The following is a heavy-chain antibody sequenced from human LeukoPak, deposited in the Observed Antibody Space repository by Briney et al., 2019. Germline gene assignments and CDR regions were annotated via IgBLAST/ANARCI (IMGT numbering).Heavy chain of an antibody. CDR2: ISAYSGNT. CDR1: GYTFTNYG. D-gene: IGHD3-22*01. CDR3: AISQGSYYDTSGYLGGDY. V-gene: IGHV1-18*01. Sequence: GASVKVSCKASGYTFTNYGIFRVRQAPGQGLEWMGWISAYSGNTNYAQKLQGRVTMTTETSTSTAYMELESLRSDDTAVYYCAISQGSYYDTSGYLGGDYWGQGTLVTVSS. J-gene: IGHJ4*02.